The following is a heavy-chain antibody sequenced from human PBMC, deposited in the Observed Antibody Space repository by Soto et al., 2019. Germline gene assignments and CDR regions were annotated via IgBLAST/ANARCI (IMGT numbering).Heavy chain of an antibody. CDR2: IYYSGST. CDR1: GGSISSSSYY. D-gene: IGHD2-2*01. V-gene: IGHV4-39*01. Sequence: SETLSLTCTVSGGSISSSSYYWGWIRQPPGKGLEWIGSIYYSGSTYYNPSLKSRVTISVDTSKNQFSLKLSSVTAADTAVYYCARIVYGDIVVVPAAMGFDYWGQGTLVTVSS. CDR3: ARIVYGDIVVVPAAMGFDY. J-gene: IGHJ4*02.